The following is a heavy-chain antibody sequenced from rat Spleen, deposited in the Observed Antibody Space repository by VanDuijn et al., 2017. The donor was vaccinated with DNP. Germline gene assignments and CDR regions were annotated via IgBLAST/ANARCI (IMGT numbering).Heavy chain of an antibody. V-gene: IGHV2-38*01. CDR1: GFTFSNSG. J-gene: IGHJ4*01. CDR3: TRYGEYTALDA. CDR2: ISSAGNT. D-gene: IGHD1-11*01. Sequence: VQLVESGGGLVQPGRSLKLSCAASGFTFSNSGMHWIRQAPTKGLEWIAAISSAGNTFYNSALKSRLSFSRDPSKSQVFLKMNSLQTEDTAIYYCTRYGEYTALDAWGQGTSVTVSS.